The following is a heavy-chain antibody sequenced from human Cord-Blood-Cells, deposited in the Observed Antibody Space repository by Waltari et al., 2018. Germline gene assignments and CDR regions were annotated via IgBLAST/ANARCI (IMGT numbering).Heavy chain of an antibody. CDR3: ARDIAAADPVDDY. D-gene: IGHD6-13*01. V-gene: IGHV3-53*01. CDR1: GFTVRSNS. CDR2: IYSGGST. J-gene: IGHJ4*02. Sequence: EVQLVESGGGLIQPGGSLRLSCAPSGFTVRSNSISWVRQAPGKGLEWVSVIYSGGSTYYADSVKGRFTISRDNSKNTLYLQMNSLRAEDTAVYYCARDIAAADPVDDYWGQGTLVTVSS.